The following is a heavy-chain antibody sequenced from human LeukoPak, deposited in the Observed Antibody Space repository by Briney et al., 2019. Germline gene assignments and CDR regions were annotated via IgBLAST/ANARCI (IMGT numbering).Heavy chain of an antibody. CDR3: ARDRLWFGGGLDF. D-gene: IGHD3-10*01. Sequence: PSETLSLTCTVSGGSISGYYWTWIRQPAGKGPEWIGRVDTSGSSNYDPSLRGRVSLSVDTSKNQFSLKLTSVTAADTATYYCARDRLWFGGGLDFWGEGTTVTISS. CDR2: VDTSGSS. J-gene: IGHJ6*04. V-gene: IGHV4-4*07. CDR1: GGSISGYY.